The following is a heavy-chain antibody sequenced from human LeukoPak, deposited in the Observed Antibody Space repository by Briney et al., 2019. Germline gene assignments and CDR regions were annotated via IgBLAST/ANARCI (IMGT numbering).Heavy chain of an antibody. CDR1: GGSISSGGHY. J-gene: IGHJ4*02. CDR2: ISSTGST. Sequence: SETLSLTCTVSGGSISSGGHYWSWIRQPAGKGLEYLGRISSTGSTNYNPSLRSRVTISADTSKNHFSLKLTSVTATDTAVYYCARDQTYSGSGIYTYFDYWGQGILVTVSS. CDR3: ARDQTYSGSGIYTYFDY. D-gene: IGHD3-10*01. V-gene: IGHV4-61*02.